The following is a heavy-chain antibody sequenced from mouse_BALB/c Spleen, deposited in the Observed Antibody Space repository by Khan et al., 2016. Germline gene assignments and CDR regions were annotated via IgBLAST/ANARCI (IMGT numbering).Heavy chain of an antibody. D-gene: IGHD1-1*01. V-gene: IGHV3-1*02. J-gene: IGHJ2*01. CDR2: IHYSGST. CDR3: TRGDYYGSGY. Sequence: EVQLQESGPDLVKPSQSLSLTCTVTGYSITSGYSWHWIRQFPGNKLEWMAYIHYSGSTTYNPSLKSRISITRDTSKNQFFLRLISVTTEDTATYYCTRGDYYGSGYWGQGTTLTVSS. CDR1: GYSITSGYS.